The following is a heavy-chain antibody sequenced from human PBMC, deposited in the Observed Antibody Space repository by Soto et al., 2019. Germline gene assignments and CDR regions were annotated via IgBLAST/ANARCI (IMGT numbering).Heavy chain of an antibody. CDR1: GFTFSSYG. CDR2: ISYDGSNK. D-gene: IGHD4-4*01. CDR3: AKDHTFYSMGGYGMDV. V-gene: IGHV3-30*18. J-gene: IGHJ6*02. Sequence: QVQLVESGGGVVQPGRSLRLSCAASGFTFSSYGMHWVRQAPGKGLEWVAVISYDGSNKYYADSVKGRFTISRDNSKNTPYLQMNSLRAEDTAVYYCAKDHTFYSMGGYGMDVWGQGTTVTVSS.